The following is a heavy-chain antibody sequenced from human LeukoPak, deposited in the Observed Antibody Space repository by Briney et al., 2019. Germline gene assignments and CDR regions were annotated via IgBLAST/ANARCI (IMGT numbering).Heavy chain of an antibody. V-gene: IGHV4-39*07. J-gene: IGHJ4*02. CDR1: GGSISSGSYY. D-gene: IGHD6-19*01. Sequence: SETLSLTCTVSGGSISSGSYYWSWIRQPPGKGLEWIGEINHSGSTNYNPSLKSRVTISVDTSKNQFSLKLSSVTAADTAVYYCATTPSGWERDYWGQGTLVTVSS. CDR2: INHSGST. CDR3: ATTPSGWERDY.